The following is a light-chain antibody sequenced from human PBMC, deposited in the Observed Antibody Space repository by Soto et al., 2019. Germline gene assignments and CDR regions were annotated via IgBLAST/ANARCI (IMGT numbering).Light chain of an antibody. CDR1: QSISSW. CDR2: KAS. V-gene: IGKV1-5*03. J-gene: IGKJ5*01. CDR3: QQSYSNPLT. Sequence: DIQMTQSPSTLSASVGDRVTITCRASQSISSWLAWYQQKPGKAPTLLIYKASSLESGVPSRFSGSGSGTEFTLTISSLQPDDFATYFCQQSYSNPLTFGGGTRLEIK.